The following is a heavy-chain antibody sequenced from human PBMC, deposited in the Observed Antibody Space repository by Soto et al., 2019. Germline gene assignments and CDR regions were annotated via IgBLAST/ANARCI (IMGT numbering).Heavy chain of an antibody. CDR1: GGSISSYY. CDR2: IYYSGST. J-gene: IGHJ6*03. Sequence: SETLSLTCTVSGGSISSYYWSWIRQPPGKGLEWIGYIYYSGSTNYNPSLKSRVTISVDTSKNQFSLKLSSVTAADTAVYYCARERYVVAATRSYYYYMGVWGKGTTVTVSS. D-gene: IGHD2-15*01. CDR3: ARERYVVAATRSYYYYMGV. V-gene: IGHV4-59*01.